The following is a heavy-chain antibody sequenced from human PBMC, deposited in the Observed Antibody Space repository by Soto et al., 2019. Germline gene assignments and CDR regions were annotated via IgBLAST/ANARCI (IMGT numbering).Heavy chain of an antibody. CDR2: IVVGSGNT. V-gene: IGHV1-58*01. CDR3: AAEKWELVSGFDY. Sequence: KVYCKAFGYTFTSSAVQWVRKKSGQRLEWIGWIVVGSGNTNYAQKFQERVTITRDMSTSTAYMELSSLRSEDTAVYYCAAEKWELVSGFDYWGQGTLVPISA. J-gene: IGHJ4*02. D-gene: IGHD1-26*01. CDR1: GYTFTSSA.